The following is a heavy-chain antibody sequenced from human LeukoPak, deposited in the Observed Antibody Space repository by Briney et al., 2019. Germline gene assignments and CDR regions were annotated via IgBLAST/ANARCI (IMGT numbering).Heavy chain of an antibody. CDR2: IIPIFGTA. V-gene: IGHV1-69*06. D-gene: IGHD3-10*01. J-gene: IGHJ4*02. CDR3: AGGITMVRGGPLRPPFDY. Sequence: ASVKVSCKASGGTFSSYAISWVRQAPGQGLEWMGGIIPIFGTANYAQKFQGRVTITADKSTSTAYMELSSLRSEDTAVYYCAGGITMVRGGPLRPPFDYWGQGTLVTVSS. CDR1: GGTFSSYA.